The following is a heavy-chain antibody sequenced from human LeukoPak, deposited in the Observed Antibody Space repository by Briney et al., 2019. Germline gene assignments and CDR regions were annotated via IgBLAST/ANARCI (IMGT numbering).Heavy chain of an antibody. D-gene: IGHD2-21*02. CDR1: GDSVNSATYY. V-gene: IGHV4-61*01. Sequence: SETLSLTCTVSGDSVNSATYYWSWIRQPPGKGLEWIGYIYYSGSTNYNPSLKSRVTISIDMSNNQFSLKLSSVTAADTAVYYCARYGRGVTAIPLFDYWGQGTLVTVSS. J-gene: IGHJ4*02. CDR3: ARYGRGVTAIPLFDY. CDR2: IYYSGST.